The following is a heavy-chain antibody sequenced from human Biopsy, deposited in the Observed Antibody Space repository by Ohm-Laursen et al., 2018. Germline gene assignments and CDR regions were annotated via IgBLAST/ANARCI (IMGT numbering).Heavy chain of an antibody. V-gene: IGHV4-59*11. Sequence: GTLSLTCTVSGGSISSHYWSWIRQPPGKGLEWIGYIYNRGSTKYNSSLKSRVTISVDTSKNRFSLTVRSVTAADTAMYYCARGQDSSYLAYGMDVWGQGTTVTVSS. CDR2: IYNRGST. CDR1: GGSISSHY. D-gene: IGHD6-19*01. CDR3: ARGQDSSYLAYGMDV. J-gene: IGHJ6*02.